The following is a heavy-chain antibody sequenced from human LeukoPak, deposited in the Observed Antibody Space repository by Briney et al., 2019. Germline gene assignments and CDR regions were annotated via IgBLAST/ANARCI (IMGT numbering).Heavy chain of an antibody. Sequence: SETLSLTCTVSGGSISRYYWSWIRQPPEKGLEWMGYIYHSGSTNYNPSLKSRVTISVDTSENQFSLRLRSVTAADTAVYYCARGSDILTGYPFDYWGQGTLVTVSS. CDR3: ARGSDILTGYPFDY. CDR1: GGSISRYY. V-gene: IGHV4-59*01. CDR2: IYHSGST. D-gene: IGHD3-9*01. J-gene: IGHJ4*02.